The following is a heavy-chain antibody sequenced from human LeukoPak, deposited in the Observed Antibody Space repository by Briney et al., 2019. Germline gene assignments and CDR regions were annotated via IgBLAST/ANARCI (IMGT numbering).Heavy chain of an antibody. CDR2: IYDTGSTNYNHSL. CDR3: ARGPGNSYYPYDYMDV. Sequence: PSETLSLTCTVSGGSISSFYWSWIRQPPGKGPDWIGYIYDTGSTNYNHSLNYNPSLKSRVTISIDTSKNQFSLNLSSVTAADTVVYYCARGPGNSYYPYDYMDVWGEGTTVTVSS. D-gene: IGHD5-18*01. V-gene: IGHV4-59*01. CDR1: GGSISSFY. J-gene: IGHJ6*03.